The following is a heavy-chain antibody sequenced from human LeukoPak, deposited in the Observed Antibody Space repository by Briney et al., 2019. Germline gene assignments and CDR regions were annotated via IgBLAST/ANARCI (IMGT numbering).Heavy chain of an antibody. J-gene: IGHJ2*01. V-gene: IGHV3-74*01. CDR3: ARANPADFNL. D-gene: IGHD1-14*01. Sequence: GGSLRLSCVASEFTFSNYWIHWVRQPPGKGLVWVSRIRYDGIVTNYADSVEGRFTISRDNAKNTVHLQMNSLRDDDTAVYYCARANPADFNLWGRDTLVTVSS. CDR2: IRYDGIVT. CDR1: EFTFSNYW.